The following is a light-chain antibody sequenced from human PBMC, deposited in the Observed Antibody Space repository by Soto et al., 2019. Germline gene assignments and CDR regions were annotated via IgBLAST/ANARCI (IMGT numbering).Light chain of an antibody. CDR3: QQYDNSPIT. J-gene: IGKJ5*01. V-gene: IGKV3-20*01. Sequence: EIVWTQSPGILSLSPGERASLSCGSSQSISSRFLAWYKQKPGQAPRLVIYGASSRATGIPDRFSDTGSETDFTLTISRLEPEDFEVYYCQQYDNSPITFGQGTRLEIK. CDR2: GAS. CDR1: QSISSRF.